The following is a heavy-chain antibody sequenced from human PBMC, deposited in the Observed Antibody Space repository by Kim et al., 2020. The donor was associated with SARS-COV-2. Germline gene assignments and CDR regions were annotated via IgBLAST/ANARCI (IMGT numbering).Heavy chain of an antibody. D-gene: IGHD6-19*01. Sequence: YADAVKGRFTICRDNSKNTLYLQMDSLRVEYTAVYYCAKRRFGTGLYYFDYWGQGSLVTVSS. V-gene: IGHV3-23*01. J-gene: IGHJ4*02. CDR3: AKRRFGTGLYYFDY.